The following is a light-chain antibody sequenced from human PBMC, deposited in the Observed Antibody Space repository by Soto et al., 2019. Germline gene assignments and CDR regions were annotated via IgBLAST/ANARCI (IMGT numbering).Light chain of an antibody. Sequence: EIVIPQYPATLSVSPGERVTLSCRPSQTIHTNLAWYQQRPGQAPRPLIYAASTRATGSPARFSGNGFGTEFTLTISSLQSEDFAVYYCQQYSDWPLTFGGGTKGEIQ. CDR3: QQYSDWPLT. J-gene: IGKJ4*01. CDR2: AAS. CDR1: QTIHTN. V-gene: IGKV3D-15*01.